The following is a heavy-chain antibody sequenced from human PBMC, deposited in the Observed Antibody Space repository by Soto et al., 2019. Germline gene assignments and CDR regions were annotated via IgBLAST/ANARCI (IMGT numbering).Heavy chain of an antibody. CDR1: GFSLSTRGVG. Sequence: QITLKESGPTLVKPTQTLTLTCTFSGFSLSTRGVGVGWIRQPPGKALEWLALIYWDDDKHYSPSLKSRLTITTAPTKNQVVLTVTNMHPVDTATYYCAAFGVVMRWFYPWGQATLGTVSS. J-gene: IGHJ5*02. V-gene: IGHV2-5*02. CDR3: AAFGVVMRWFYP. CDR2: IYWDDDK. D-gene: IGHD3-3*01.